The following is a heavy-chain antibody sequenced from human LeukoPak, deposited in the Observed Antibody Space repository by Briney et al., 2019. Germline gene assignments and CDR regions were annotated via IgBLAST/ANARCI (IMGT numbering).Heavy chain of an antibody. J-gene: IGHJ4*02. CDR3: AKWARDCSSTSCYMRY. CDR2: ISGGGGST. V-gene: IGHV3-23*01. D-gene: IGHD2-2*02. Sequence: GGSLRLSCAASGFTFSSYAMSWVRQAPGKGLEWVSAISGGGGSTYYADSVKGRFTTSRDNSKNTLYLQMNSLRAEDTAVYYCAKWARDCSSTSCYMRYWGQGTLVTVSS. CDR1: GFTFSSYA.